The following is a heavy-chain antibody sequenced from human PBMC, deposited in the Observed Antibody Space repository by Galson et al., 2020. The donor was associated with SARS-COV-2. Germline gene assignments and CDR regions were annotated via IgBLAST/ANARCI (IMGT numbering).Heavy chain of an antibody. J-gene: IGHJ5*02. Sequence: SETLSLTCPVSGGSISSYYWSWIRQPPGKGLEWIGYIYYSGSTNYNPSLKSRVTISVDTSKNQFSLKLSSVTAADTAVYYCARFLAAAGTDWFDPWGQGTLVTVSS. D-gene: IGHD6-13*01. CDR3: ARFLAAAGTDWFDP. CDR2: IYYSGST. V-gene: IGHV4-59*13. CDR1: GGSISSYY.